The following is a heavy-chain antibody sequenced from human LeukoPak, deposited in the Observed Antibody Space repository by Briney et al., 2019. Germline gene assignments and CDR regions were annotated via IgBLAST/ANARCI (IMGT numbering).Heavy chain of an antibody. V-gene: IGHV3-23*01. CDR2: ISGSGSGT. D-gene: IGHD6-19*01. Sequence: GGSLRLSCAASGFTFNNYAMTWVRQAPGKGLEWVSSISGSGSGTYYADSVKGRFTISRDNSKTTLYLQTNSLRAEDTAVYYCAKAYSNGWYSDWGQGTLVTVSS. CDR1: GFTFNNYA. CDR3: AKAYSNGWYSD. J-gene: IGHJ4*02.